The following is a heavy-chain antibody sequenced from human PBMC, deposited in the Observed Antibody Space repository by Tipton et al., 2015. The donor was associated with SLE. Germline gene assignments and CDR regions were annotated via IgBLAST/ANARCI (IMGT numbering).Heavy chain of an antibody. V-gene: IGHV3-74*03. Sequence: SLRLSCAASGFTFSSYWMHWVRQAPGKGPVWVSGIKSDGSITKYADSVKGRFTISRDNAKNSLYLQMNSLRAEDTALYYCAKEVYGGNLYYYFDLWGRGTLVTVSS. CDR2: IKSDGSIT. CDR1: GFTFSSYW. J-gene: IGHJ2*01. CDR3: AKEVYGGNLYYYFDL. D-gene: IGHD4-23*01.